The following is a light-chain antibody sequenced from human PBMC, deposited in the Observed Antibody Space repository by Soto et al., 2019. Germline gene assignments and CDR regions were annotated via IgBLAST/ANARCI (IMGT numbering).Light chain of an antibody. Sequence: QSVLTLPASVSGSPGQSITISCTGTSSDVGGYNYVSWYQQHPGKAPKLMIYEVSNRPSGVSNRFSGSKSGNTASLTISGLQTLDEADYYRSSYTIISTSHLYVFGPGTKLTVL. J-gene: IGLJ1*01. V-gene: IGLV2-14*01. CDR1: SSDVGGYNY. CDR2: EVS. CDR3: SSYTIISTSHLYV.